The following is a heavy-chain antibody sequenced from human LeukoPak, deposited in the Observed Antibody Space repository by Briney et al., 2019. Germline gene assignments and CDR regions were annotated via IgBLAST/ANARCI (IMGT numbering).Heavy chain of an antibody. J-gene: IGHJ4*02. V-gene: IGHV3-23*01. D-gene: IGHD3-3*01. CDR2: ISGSGGST. Sequence: GGSLRLSCAASGFTFSSYAMSWVRQAPGKGLEWGSAISGSGGSTYYADSVKGRFTISRDNSKNTLYLQMNSLRAEDTAVYYCAKGRYDFWSGYLTDWGQGTLVTVSS. CDR3: AKGRYDFWSGYLTD. CDR1: GFTFSSYA.